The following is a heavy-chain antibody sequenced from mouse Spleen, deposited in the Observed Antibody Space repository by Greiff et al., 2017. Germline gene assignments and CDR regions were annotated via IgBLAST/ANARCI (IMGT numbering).Heavy chain of an antibody. CDR2: ISDGGSYT. V-gene: IGHV5-4*02. CDR3: ARREVSVGYAMDY. Sequence: EVKLQESGGGLVKPGGSLKLSCAASGFTFSDYYMYWVRQTPEKRLEWVATISDGGSYTYYPDSVKGRFTISRDNAKNNLYLQMSSLKSEDTAMYYCARREVSVGYAMDYWGQGTSVTVSS. CDR1: GFTFSDYY. D-gene: IGHD6-2*01. J-gene: IGHJ4*01.